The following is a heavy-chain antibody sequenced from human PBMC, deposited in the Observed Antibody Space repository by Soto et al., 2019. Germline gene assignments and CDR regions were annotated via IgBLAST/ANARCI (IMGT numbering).Heavy chain of an antibody. D-gene: IGHD7-27*01. J-gene: IGHJ4*02. CDR1: GGSFSGYY. V-gene: IGHV4-34*01. CDR2: INHSGST. Sequence: QVQLQQWGAGLLKPSETLSLTCAVYGGSFSGYYWNWIRQPPGKGLEWIGEINHSGSTNYNPSLKSRVTRSVDTSKNQSSLKLSSVTAADTAVYYCARGWGRIFDYWGQGTLVTVSS. CDR3: ARGWGRIFDY.